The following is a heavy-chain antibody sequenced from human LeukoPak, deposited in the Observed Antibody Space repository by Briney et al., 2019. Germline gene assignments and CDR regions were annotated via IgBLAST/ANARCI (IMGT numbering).Heavy chain of an antibody. CDR2: MYHGDSAT. D-gene: IGHD2-2*02. V-gene: IGHV5-51*01. Sequence: GESLKISCKGSGYSFTNYWIGWVRQLPGKGLEWMGIMYHGDSATRYSPSFQGQVTISADKAIGTAYLQRSSLKASDTAMYYCAIGGDSSTSCYRCFNYGGQGTLVTVSS. CDR1: GYSFTNYW. J-gene: IGHJ4*02. CDR3: AIGGDSSTSCYRCFNY.